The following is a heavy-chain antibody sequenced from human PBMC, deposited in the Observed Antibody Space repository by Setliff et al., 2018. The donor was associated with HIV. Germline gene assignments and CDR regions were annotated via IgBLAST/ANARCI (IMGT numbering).Heavy chain of an antibody. CDR1: GGSFSGFY. V-gene: IGHV4-34*01. CDR2: IKHGGSA. D-gene: IGHD2-15*01. J-gene: IGHJ5*02. CDR3: ARGAYCGGASCSLTRFDT. Sequence: SETLSLTCAVYGGSFSGFYWTWIRQPPGKGLEWIGEIKHGGSANYNPSLKSRVTISVDGSTNQFSLKLGSVTAADAAVYYCARGAYCGGASCSLTRFDTWGQGTLVTVSS.